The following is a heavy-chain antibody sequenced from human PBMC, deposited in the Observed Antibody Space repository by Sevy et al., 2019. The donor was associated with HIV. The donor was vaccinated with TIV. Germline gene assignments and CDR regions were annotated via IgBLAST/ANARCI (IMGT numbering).Heavy chain of an antibody. CDR2: ITRNSYEAYGGTT. D-gene: IGHD5-12*01. J-gene: IGHJ4*02. CDR3: TRGLATADTPEYYFDY. V-gene: IGHV3-49*03. Sequence: GGSLRLSCTTSGFTFDDYAMSWFRQAPGKGLEWVAFITRNSYEAYGGTTDYGASVKGRFIISRDDSKNIAYLQMNSLKPEDTAVYYCTRGLATADTPEYYFDYWGQGTLVTVSS. CDR1: GFTFDDYA.